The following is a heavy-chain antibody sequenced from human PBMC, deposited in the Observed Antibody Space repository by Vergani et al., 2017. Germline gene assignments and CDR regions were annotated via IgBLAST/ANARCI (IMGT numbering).Heavy chain of an antibody. V-gene: IGHV3-15*01. J-gene: IGHJ6*02. CDR2: IKSKTDGGTT. CDR1: GFTFSNAW. D-gene: IGHD5-12*01. CDR3: ARVEDAGWLRSGYYYGMDV. Sequence: EVQLVESGGGLVKPGGSLRLSCAASGFTFSNAWMSWVRQAPGKGLEWVGRIKSKTDGGTTDYAAPVKGRFTISRDDSKNTLYLQMNSLRAEDTAVYYCARVEDAGWLRSGYYYGMDVWGQGTTVTVSS.